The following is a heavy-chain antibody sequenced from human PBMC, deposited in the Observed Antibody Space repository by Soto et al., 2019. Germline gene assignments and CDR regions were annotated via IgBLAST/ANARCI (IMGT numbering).Heavy chain of an antibody. J-gene: IGHJ4*02. V-gene: IGHV3-9*01. D-gene: IGHD1-26*01. CDR3: ARSFSDSYYDLDF. CDR2: ISWNSASM. Sequence: SLRLSYASAGFHFDYYSMHLVRPAPGKGLEWVSGISWNSASMDYADSVKDRFSISRDNAENSLYLQMNILKIEDTAFYYCARSFSDSYYDLDFWGQGTLVYVS. CDR1: GFHFDYYS.